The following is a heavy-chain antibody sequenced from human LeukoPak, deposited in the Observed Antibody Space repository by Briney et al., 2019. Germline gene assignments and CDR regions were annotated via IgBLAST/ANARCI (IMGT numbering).Heavy chain of an antibody. Sequence: PSETLSLTCTVSGGSISSGDYYWNWIRQPPGKGLEWIGYIYYSGSTYYNPSLKSQVTMSVDTSKNQFSLKLSSVTAADTAVYYCARGRSGGDPFDYWGQGTLVTVSS. CDR2: IYYSGST. D-gene: IGHD2-21*02. CDR1: GGSISSGDYY. J-gene: IGHJ4*02. CDR3: ARGRSGGDPFDY. V-gene: IGHV4-30-4*01.